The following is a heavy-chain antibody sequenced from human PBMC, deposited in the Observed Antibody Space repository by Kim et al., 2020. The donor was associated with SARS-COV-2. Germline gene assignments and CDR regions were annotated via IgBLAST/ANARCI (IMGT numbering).Heavy chain of an antibody. CDR1: GGSFSGYY. Sequence: SETLSLTCAVYGGSFSGYYWSWIRQPPGKGLEWIGEINHSGSTNYNPSLKSRVTISVDTSKNQFSLTLSSVTAADTAVYYCARGRYGEITIFGVVPGHYYMDVWGKGTTVTVSS. CDR2: INHSGST. J-gene: IGHJ6*03. D-gene: IGHD3-3*01. V-gene: IGHV4-34*01. CDR3: ARGRYGEITIFGVVPGHYYMDV.